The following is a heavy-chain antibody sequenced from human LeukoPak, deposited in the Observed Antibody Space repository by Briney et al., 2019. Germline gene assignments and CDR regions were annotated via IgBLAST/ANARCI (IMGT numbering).Heavy chain of an antibody. V-gene: IGHV4-34*01. J-gene: IGHJ4*02. CDR3: ARVGHSSSWYNFDY. CDR2: INHSGST. D-gene: IGHD6-13*01. CDR1: GFTFSSYA. Sequence: PGGSLRLSCAASGFTFSSYAMSWVRQPPGKGLEWIGEINHSGSTNYNPSLKSRVTISVDTSKNQFSLKLSSVTAADTAVYYYARVGHSSSWYNFDYWGQGTLVTVSS.